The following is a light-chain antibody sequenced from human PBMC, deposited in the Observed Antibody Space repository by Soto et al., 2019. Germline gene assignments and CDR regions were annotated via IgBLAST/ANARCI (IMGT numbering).Light chain of an antibody. CDR2: LNSDGSH. CDR1: SGHSSYA. Sequence: QPVLTQSPSASASLGASVKLTCTLSSGHSSYAIAWHQQRPEKGPRYLMKLNSDGSHYKGDGIPDRFSGSSSGAERYLTISSLQSEDEADYYCQTWVTGIQVFGGGTQLTVL. V-gene: IGLV4-69*01. CDR3: QTWVTGIQV. J-gene: IGLJ2*01.